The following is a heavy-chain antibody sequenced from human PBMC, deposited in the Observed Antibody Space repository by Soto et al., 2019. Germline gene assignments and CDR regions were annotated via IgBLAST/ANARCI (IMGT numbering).Heavy chain of an antibody. CDR3: AREYCDDSSCYGPDY. D-gene: IGHD2-2*01. V-gene: IGHV1-2*02. J-gene: IGHJ4*02. CDR2: IKPNSGGT. Sequence: EASVKVSCKASGYTFTGYYMHWVRQAPGQGLEWMGWIKPNSGGTNYAQKFQDRVTMTTDTSTSTAYMELRSLRSDDTAVYYCAREYCDDSSCYGPDYWGQGTLVTVSS. CDR1: GYTFTGYY.